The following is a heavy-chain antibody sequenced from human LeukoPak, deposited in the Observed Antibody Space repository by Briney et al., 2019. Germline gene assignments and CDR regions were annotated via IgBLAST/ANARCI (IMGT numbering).Heavy chain of an antibody. V-gene: IGHV4-39*01. CDR1: GGSISSSSYY. J-gene: IGHJ4*02. D-gene: IGHD1-26*01. CDR3: ASRDKWELPTGGVPY. Sequence: SETPSLTCTVSGGSISSSSYYWGWIRQPPGKGLEWIGSIYYSGSTYYNPSLKSRVTISVDTSKNQFSLKLSSVTAADTAVYYCASRDKWELPTGGVPYWGQGTLVTVSS. CDR2: IYYSGST.